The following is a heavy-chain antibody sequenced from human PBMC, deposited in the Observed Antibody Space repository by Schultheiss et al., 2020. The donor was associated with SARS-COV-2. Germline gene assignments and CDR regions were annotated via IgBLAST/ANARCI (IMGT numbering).Heavy chain of an antibody. CDR2: ISYDGSNK. D-gene: IGHD3-3*01. J-gene: IGHJ6*02. CDR1: GFIFRSYA. CDR3: ARDRREWLASYYYYGMDV. V-gene: IGHV3-30*01. Sequence: GGSLRLSCAASGFIFRSYAMHWVRQAPGKGLEWVAVISYDGSNKYYADSVKGRFTISRDNSKNTVYLQMNSLRAEDTAVYYCARDRREWLASYYYYGMDVWGQGTTVTVSS.